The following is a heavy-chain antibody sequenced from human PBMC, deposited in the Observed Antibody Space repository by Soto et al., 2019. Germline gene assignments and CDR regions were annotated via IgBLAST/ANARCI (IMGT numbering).Heavy chain of an antibody. D-gene: IGHD5-12*01. CDR1: GYKFINYS. CDR3: ASSPNTYEVRRGPAWFDS. CDR2: IFPIFGTA. V-gene: IGHV1-69*13. Sequence: WASVKVACKSSGYKFINYSLHWLPQAPGQGLQWMGGIFPIFGTAIYAQRFQGGVTITADESTITAYTELSRLTSEHMAVNYCASSPNTYEVRRGPAWFDSWGQGTLVAVSS. J-gene: IGHJ5*01.